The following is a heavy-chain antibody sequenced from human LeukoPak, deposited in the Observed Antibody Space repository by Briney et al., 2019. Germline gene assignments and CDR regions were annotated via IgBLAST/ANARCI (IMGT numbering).Heavy chain of an antibody. CDR3: ARGMRYYDSSGPHNR. D-gene: IGHD3-22*01. V-gene: IGHV1-46*01. CDR1: GYTFTSYY. J-gene: IGHJ5*02. Sequence: ASVKVSCKASGYTFTSYYMHWVRQAPGQGLEWMGIINPSGGSTSYAQKFQGRVTITADESTSTAYMELSSLRSEDTAVYYCARGMRYYDSSGPHNRWGQGTLVTVSS. CDR2: INPSGGST.